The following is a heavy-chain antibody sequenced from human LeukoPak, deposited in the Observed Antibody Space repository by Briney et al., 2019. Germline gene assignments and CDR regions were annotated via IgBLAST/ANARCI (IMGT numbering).Heavy chain of an antibody. CDR1: GFTFSSYW. D-gene: IGHD3-22*01. V-gene: IGHV3-74*01. Sequence: GGSLRLSCAASGFTFSSYWMHWVRQAPGKGLVWVSRINSDGSSTSYADSVKGRFTISRDNARDTLYLQMNILRAEDTAVYYCARGNYYDSSGYYYVMGGFDYWGQGTLVTVSS. J-gene: IGHJ4*02. CDR3: ARGNYYDSSGYYYVMGGFDY. CDR2: INSDGSST.